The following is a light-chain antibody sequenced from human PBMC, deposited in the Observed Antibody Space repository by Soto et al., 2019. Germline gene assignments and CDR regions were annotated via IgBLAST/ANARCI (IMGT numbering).Light chain of an antibody. CDR1: VLAKKY. CDR3: YSAADNAWV. J-gene: IGLJ3*02. Sequence: SYELTQPSSVSVSPGQTARITCSGDVLAKKYARWFQLKPGQAPVLVIYKDSERPSGIPERFSGSSSGTTVTLTISGAQVEDEADYYCYSAADNAWVFGGGTKVTVL. CDR2: KDS. V-gene: IGLV3-27*01.